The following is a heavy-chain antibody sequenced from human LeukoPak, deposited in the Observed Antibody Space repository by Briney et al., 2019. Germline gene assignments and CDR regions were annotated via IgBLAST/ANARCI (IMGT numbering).Heavy chain of an antibody. CDR2: ISYDGSNK. CDR1: GFTFSSYA. J-gene: IGHJ4*02. CDR3: ARGPYDYVWGGSDY. V-gene: IGHV3-30-3*01. D-gene: IGHD3-16*01. Sequence: TGGSLRLSCAASGFTFSSYAMHWVRQAPGKGLEWVAVISYDGSNKYYADSVKGRFTISRDNSKNTLYLQMNSLRAEDTAVYYCARGPYDYVWGGSDYWGQGTLVTVSS.